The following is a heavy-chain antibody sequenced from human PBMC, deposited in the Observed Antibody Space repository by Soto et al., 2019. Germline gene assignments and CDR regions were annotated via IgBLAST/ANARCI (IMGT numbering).Heavy chain of an antibody. V-gene: IGHV3-48*01. CDR2: ISSSSSTI. Sequence: GGSLRLSCAASGFTFSSHSMNWVRQAPGKGPEWVSYISSSSSTIYYADSVKGRFTISRDNAKNSLYLQMNSLRAEDTAVYYCASYGSGSYPRFDPWGQGTLVTVSS. J-gene: IGHJ5*02. CDR1: GFTFSSHS. CDR3: ASYGSGSYPRFDP. D-gene: IGHD3-10*01.